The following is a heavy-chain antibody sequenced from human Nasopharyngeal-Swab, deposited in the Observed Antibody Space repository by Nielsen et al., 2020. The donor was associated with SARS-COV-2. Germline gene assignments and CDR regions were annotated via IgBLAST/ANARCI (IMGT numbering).Heavy chain of an antibody. D-gene: IGHD5-12*01. CDR2: ISGSDYTT. CDR3: AKDRDSGDDSDDYYHYYGMDV. V-gene: IGHV3-23*01. J-gene: IGHJ6*02. Sequence: GESLKISCAASGFTFRSSAISWVRQAPGKGLEWVSVISGSDYTTYYADSVKGRFTISRDNSKNTVNLQMNSLRVEDTAIYYCAKDRDSGDDSDDYYHYYGMDVWGQGTTVTVFS. CDR1: GFTFRSSA.